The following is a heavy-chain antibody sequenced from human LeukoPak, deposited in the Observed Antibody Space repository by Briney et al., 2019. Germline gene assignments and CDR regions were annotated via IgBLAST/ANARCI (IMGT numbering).Heavy chain of an antibody. CDR3: ARGKIVLTMTRGAKNSWEFDY. V-gene: IGHV4-59*01. CDR2: IYYSGST. J-gene: IGHJ4*02. Sequence: SETLSLTCTVSGGSISNYWSWIRQPPGKGLEWIGYIYYSGSTNYNPSLKSRVTISVDTSKNQFSLKLSSVTAADTAVYYCARGKIVLTMTRGAKNSWEFDYWGQGTLVTVSS. CDR1: GGSISNY. D-gene: IGHD3-10*01.